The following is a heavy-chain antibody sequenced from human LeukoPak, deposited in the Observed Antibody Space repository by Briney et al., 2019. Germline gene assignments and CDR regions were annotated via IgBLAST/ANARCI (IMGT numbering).Heavy chain of an antibody. J-gene: IGHJ4*02. CDR1: GFTFSSYS. V-gene: IGHV3-48*04. CDR2: ISSSSSTI. D-gene: IGHD3-10*01. CDR3: ASNSMVRGKGTDY. Sequence: GGSLRLSCAASGFTFSSYSMNWVRQAPGKGLEWVSYISSSSSTIYYADSVKGRFTISRDNAKNSLYLQMNSLRAEDTAVYYCASNSMVRGKGTDYWGQGTLVTASS.